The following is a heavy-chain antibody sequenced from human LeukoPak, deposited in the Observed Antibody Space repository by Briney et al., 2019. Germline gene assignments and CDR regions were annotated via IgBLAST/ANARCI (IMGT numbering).Heavy chain of an antibody. V-gene: IGHV3-48*03. CDR1: GFTFSSYE. Sequence: GGSLRLSCAASGFTFSSYEMNWVRQAPGKGLEWVSYISSSGSTIYYADSVKGRFTISRDNAKNSLYLQMNSLRAEDTAVYYCARKNYYDSSGYYVGNWFDPWGQGTLVTVSS. J-gene: IGHJ5*02. CDR3: ARKNYYDSSGYYVGNWFDP. CDR2: ISSSGSTI. D-gene: IGHD3-22*01.